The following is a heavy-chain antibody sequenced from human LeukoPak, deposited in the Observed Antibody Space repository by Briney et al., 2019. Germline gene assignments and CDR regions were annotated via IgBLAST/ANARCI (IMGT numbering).Heavy chain of an antibody. J-gene: IGHJ6*03. CDR3: ARGRSSTYYYMDV. Sequence: PSETLSLTCTVSGGSISSYYWSWIRQPQGKVLEWIGYIYYSGSTNYNPSLKSRVTISVDTSKNQFSLKLSSVTAADTAVYYCARGRSSTYYYMDVWGKGTTVTVSS. D-gene: IGHD1-26*01. CDR1: GGSISSYY. V-gene: IGHV4-59*01. CDR2: IYYSGST.